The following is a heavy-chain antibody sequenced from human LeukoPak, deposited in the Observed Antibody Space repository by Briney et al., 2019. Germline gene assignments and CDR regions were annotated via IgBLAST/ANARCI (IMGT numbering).Heavy chain of an antibody. CDR3: ARTKEGVATIDY. V-gene: IGHV4-30-4*01. D-gene: IGHD5-12*01. J-gene: IGHJ4*02. CDR1: GGSISSGDYY. CDR2: IYYSGSA. Sequence: SETLSLTCTVSGGSISSGDYYWSWIRQPPGKGLEWIGYIYYSGSAYYNPSLKSRVIISVDTSKNQFSLKLSSVTAADTAVYYCARTKEGVATIDYWGQGTLVTVSS.